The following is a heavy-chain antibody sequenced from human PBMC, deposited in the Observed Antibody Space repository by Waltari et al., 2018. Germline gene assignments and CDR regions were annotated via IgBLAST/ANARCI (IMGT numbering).Heavy chain of an antibody. D-gene: IGHD3-16*02. V-gene: IGHV4-34*01. CDR1: GGSFSGYY. Sequence: QVQLQQWGAGLLKPSETLSLTCAVYGGSFSGYYWSWIRQPPGKGLGWVGEINHSGSTNYDPSLKSRGTKSVDPSENQFSLKLGSVTAADTAVNYCARTFDNYEYIWGSYRDNDAFDIWGQGTMVTVSS. CDR3: ARTFDNYEYIWGSYRDNDAFDI. J-gene: IGHJ3*02. CDR2: INHSGST.